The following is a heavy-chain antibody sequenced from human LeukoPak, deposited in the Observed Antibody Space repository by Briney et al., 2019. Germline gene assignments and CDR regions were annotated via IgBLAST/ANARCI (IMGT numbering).Heavy chain of an antibody. J-gene: IGHJ2*01. Sequence: ASVRVSCKAPGYTFTGYYMHWVRQAPGQGLEWMGWINPNSGGTNYAQKFQGRVTMTRDTSISTAYMELSRLRSDDTAVYYCARENCSSTSCYWYFDLWGRGTLVTVSS. D-gene: IGHD2-2*01. V-gene: IGHV1-2*02. CDR1: GYTFTGYY. CDR2: INPNSGGT. CDR3: ARENCSSTSCYWYFDL.